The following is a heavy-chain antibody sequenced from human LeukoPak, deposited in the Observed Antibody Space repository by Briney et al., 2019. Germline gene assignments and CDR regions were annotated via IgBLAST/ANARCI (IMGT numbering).Heavy chain of an antibody. V-gene: IGHV5-51*01. J-gene: IGHJ4*02. CDR3: ARHEGSGSYYSY. CDR1: GYSFTTYW. D-gene: IGHD1-26*01. Sequence: GESLKISCKGSGYSFTTYWIAWARQMPGRGLEWMGIIPPDDSEIRYSPSFRGQVTISADKSTSTAYLQWSRLKASDTAIYYCARHEGSGSYYSYWGQGTLVTVSS. CDR2: IPPDDSEI.